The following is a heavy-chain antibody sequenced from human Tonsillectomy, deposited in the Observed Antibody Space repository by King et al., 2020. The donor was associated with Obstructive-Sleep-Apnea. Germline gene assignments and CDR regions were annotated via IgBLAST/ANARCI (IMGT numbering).Heavy chain of an antibody. CDR1: GFTFSGSA. J-gene: IGHJ6*02. CDR3: TTATSGVWYSYYGMDV. Sequence: VQLVESGGGLVQPGGSLKLSCAASGFTFSGSAMHWVRQASGKGLEWVGHIRSKTNSYATAYAASVKGRFIISRDDSKNTAYLQMNGLKTEDTAVYYCTTATSGVWYSYYGMDVWGQGTTVTVSS. V-gene: IGHV3-73*01. CDR2: IRSKTNSYAT. D-gene: IGHD2-8*01.